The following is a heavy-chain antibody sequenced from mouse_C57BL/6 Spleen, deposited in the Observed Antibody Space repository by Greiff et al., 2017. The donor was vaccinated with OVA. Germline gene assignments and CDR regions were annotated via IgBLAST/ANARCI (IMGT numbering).Heavy chain of an antibody. D-gene: IGHD4-1*01. J-gene: IGHJ2*01. CDR3: AREGRLGRGYYDD. V-gene: IGHV1-80*01. CDR1: GYAFSSYW. Sequence: QVQLQQSGAELVKPGASVKISCKASGYAFSSYWMNWVKQRPGKGLEWIGQIYPGDGDTNYNGKFKGKATLTADKSSSTAYLQLSSLTSEDSAVYFSAREGRLGRGYYDDWGQGTTLTVSS. CDR2: IYPGDGDT.